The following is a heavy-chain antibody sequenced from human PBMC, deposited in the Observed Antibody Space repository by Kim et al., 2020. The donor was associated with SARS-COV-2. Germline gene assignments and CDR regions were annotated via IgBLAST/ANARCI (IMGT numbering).Heavy chain of an antibody. Sequence: GGSLRLSCAASGFTFSSYWMSWVRQAPGKGLEWVANIKQDGSEKYYVDSVKGRFTISRDNAKNSLYLQMNSLRAEDTAVYYCARDLVDSIAALDYWGQGTLVTVSS. D-gene: IGHD2-8*02. CDR3: ARDLVDSIAALDY. V-gene: IGHV3-7*01. CDR1: GFTFSSYW. J-gene: IGHJ4*02. CDR2: IKQDGSEK.